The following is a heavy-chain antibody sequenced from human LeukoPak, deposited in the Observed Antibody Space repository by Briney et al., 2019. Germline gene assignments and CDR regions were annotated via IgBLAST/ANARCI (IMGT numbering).Heavy chain of an antibody. CDR3: ARDVVVTAHGGDFDY. CDR2: INPSGGST. D-gene: IGHD2-21*02. CDR1: GYTFTSYY. V-gene: IGHV1-46*01. J-gene: IGHJ4*02. Sequence: ASVKVSCKASGYTFTSYYMHWVRQAPGQGLEWMGIINPSGGSTSYEQKFQGRVTMTRDTSTSTVYMELSSLRSEDTAVYYCARDVVVTAHGGDFDYWGQGTLITVSS.